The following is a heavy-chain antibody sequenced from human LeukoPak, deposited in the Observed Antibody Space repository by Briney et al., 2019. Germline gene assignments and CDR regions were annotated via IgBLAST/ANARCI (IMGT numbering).Heavy chain of an antibody. V-gene: IGHV3-7*01. CDR1: GFTFSDYW. CDR3: ARGDWAPFDY. CDR2: IDQDGSSE. J-gene: IGHJ4*02. Sequence: GGSLRLSCAASGFTFSDYWMNWVRQAPGKGLEWVANIDQDGSSEYYVGSVQGRFTISRDNAKNSLYLQMNSLRAEDTAVYYCARGDWAPFDYWGQGSLLTVSS. D-gene: IGHD2-21*02.